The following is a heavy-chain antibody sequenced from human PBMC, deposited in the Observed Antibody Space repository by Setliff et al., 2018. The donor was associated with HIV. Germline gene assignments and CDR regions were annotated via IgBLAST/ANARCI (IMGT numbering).Heavy chain of an antibody. CDR3: AIGGGDGHPTWVY. CDR1: GYSFSTYS. D-gene: IGHD3-16*01. V-gene: IGHV1-3*01. J-gene: IGHJ4*02. Sequence: ASVKVSCKASGYSFSTYSLHWVRQAPGQGLEWVGWISAGGHQTKYSEKFQDRVTITTDTSASTAYLQPSALRSEDTAVFYCAIGGGDGHPTWVYWGLGTLVTVSS. CDR2: ISAGGHQT.